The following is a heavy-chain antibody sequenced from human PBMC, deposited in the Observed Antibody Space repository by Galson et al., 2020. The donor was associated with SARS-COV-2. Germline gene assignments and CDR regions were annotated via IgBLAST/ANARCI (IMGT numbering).Heavy chain of an antibody. CDR3: ARESRLDLYFDY. D-gene: IGHD3-3*01. CDR2: IYANGGT. J-gene: IGHJ4*02. V-gene: IGHV4-61*02. CDR1: GGPISSGSYY. Sequence: SETLSLTCTASGGPISSGSYYWSWIRQPAGKGLEWIGRIYANGGTNHNPSLNSRVAISVDTSKNQFSLNLKSVTAADTAVYYCARESRLDLYFDYWGQGALVTVSS.